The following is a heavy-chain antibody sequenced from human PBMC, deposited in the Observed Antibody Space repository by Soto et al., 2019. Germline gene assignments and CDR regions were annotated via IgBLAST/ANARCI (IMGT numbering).Heavy chain of an antibody. Sequence: QVQLQQSGPGLLKPSQTLSLTCAISGDSVSSNSAAWNWIRQSPSRGLEWLGRTYYRSKWYSDCPLAVKSRITINPDPSKNQFSLHLNSVTPEDTAVYFCARDQDEGAAAYPTYCFYGMDVWGQGTTVTVSS. V-gene: IGHV6-1*01. D-gene: IGHD1-26*01. CDR2: TYYRSKWYS. CDR1: GDSVSSNSAA. CDR3: ARDQDEGAAAYPTYCFYGMDV. J-gene: IGHJ6*02.